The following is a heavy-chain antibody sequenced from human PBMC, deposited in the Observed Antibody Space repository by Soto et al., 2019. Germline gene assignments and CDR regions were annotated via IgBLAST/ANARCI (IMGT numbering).Heavy chain of an antibody. D-gene: IGHD1-26*01. V-gene: IGHV3-15*01. Sequence: GGSLRLSCAASGFSFSDAWMAWVRQAPGKRLEWVGRIKSQGEGGTTEYGAPVKGRFTISRDDSENTLHLQMNSLKTEDTAVYYCATFRSYSDSWGHGTLVTVSS. CDR1: GFSFSDAW. CDR3: ATFRSYSDS. CDR2: IKSQGEGGTT. J-gene: IGHJ5*01.